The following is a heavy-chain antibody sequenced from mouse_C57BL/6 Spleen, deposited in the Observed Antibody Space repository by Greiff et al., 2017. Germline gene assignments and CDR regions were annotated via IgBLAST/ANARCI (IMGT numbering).Heavy chain of an antibody. V-gene: IGHV1-52*01. CDR3: ARLYYDYDEGNYCDY. CDR1: GYTFTSYW. CDR2: IDPSDSET. J-gene: IGHJ2*01. Sequence: VQLQQPGAELVRPGSSVKLSCKASGYTFTSYWMHWVKQRPIQGLEWIGNIDPSDSETHYNQKFKDKATLTVDKSSSTAYMQLSSLTSEDSAVYYCARLYYDYDEGNYCDYWGQGTTLTVSS. D-gene: IGHD2-4*01.